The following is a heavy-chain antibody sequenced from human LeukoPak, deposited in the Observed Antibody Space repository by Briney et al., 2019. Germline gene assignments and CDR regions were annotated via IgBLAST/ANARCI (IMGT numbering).Heavy chain of an antibody. J-gene: IGHJ4*02. D-gene: IGHD2-2*01. Sequence: PGGSLRLSCAASGFTFTNYILHWVRQAPGKGLEWVANIKQDGSEKYYVDSVKGRFTISRDNAKNSLSLQMNSLRAEDTAVYYCARGRCSSTSCFFDYWGQGTLVTVSS. CDR2: IKQDGSEK. V-gene: IGHV3-7*01. CDR3: ARGRCSSTSCFFDY. CDR1: GFTFTNYI.